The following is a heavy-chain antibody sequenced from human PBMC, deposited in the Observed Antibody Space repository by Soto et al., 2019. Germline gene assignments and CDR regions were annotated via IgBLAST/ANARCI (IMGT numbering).Heavy chain of an antibody. CDR3: ARVPSHSITIFGVVISGVYNWFDP. J-gene: IGHJ5*02. CDR2: ISAYNGNT. Sequence: GASVKVSCKASGYTFTSYGISWVRQAPGQGLEWMGWISAYNGNTNYAQKLQGRVTMTTDTSTSTAYMELRSLRSDDTAVYYCARVPSHSITIFGVVISGVYNWFDPWGQGTLVTVSS. V-gene: IGHV1-18*01. D-gene: IGHD3-3*01. CDR1: GYTFTSYG.